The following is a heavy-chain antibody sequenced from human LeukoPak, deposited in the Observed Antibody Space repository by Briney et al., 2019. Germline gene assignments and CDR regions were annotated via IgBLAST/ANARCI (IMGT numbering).Heavy chain of an antibody. D-gene: IGHD1-26*01. CDR1: GFTFSRYW. V-gene: IGHV3-20*04. Sequence: GGSLRLSCAASGFTFSRYWMYWVRQAPGKGLEWVSGINWNGGSTGYADSVKGRFTISRDNAKNSLYLQMNSLRAEDTALYYCARDSYSGSYSYFDYWGQGTLVTVSS. J-gene: IGHJ4*02. CDR2: INWNGGST. CDR3: ARDSYSGSYSYFDY.